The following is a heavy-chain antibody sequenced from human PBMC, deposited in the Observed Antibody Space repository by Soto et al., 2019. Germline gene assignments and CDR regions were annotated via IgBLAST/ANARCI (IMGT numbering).Heavy chain of an antibody. CDR3: AKDARYCSGGSCYSSYFDY. CDR1: GFTFSGYA. J-gene: IGHJ4*02. V-gene: IGHV3-23*01. CDR2: ISGSGGST. Sequence: SLRLSCAASGFTFSGYAMSWVRQAPGKGLEWVSAISGSGGSTYYADSVKGRFTISRDNSKNTLYLQMNSLRAEDTAVYYCAKDARYCSGGSCYSSYFDYWGQGTLVTVSS. D-gene: IGHD2-15*01.